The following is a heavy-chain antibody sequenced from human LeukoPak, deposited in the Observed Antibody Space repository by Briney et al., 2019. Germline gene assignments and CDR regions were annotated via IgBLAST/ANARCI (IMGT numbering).Heavy chain of an antibody. Sequence: SETLSLTCAVYGGSFSGYYWSWIRQPPGKGLEWIGEINHSGSTNYNPSLKSRVTISVDTSKNQFSLKLSSVTAADTAVYYCARETYYDFWSGYWAYYYYYMDVWGKGTTVTVSS. CDR2: INHSGST. J-gene: IGHJ6*03. CDR1: GGSFSGYY. CDR3: ARETYYDFWSGYWAYYYYYMDV. V-gene: IGHV4-34*01. D-gene: IGHD3-3*01.